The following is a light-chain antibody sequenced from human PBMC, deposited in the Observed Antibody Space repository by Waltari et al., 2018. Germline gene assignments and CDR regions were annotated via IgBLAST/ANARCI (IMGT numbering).Light chain of an antibody. CDR1: SSDVGGYNY. CDR3: SSYAGSNSHV. V-gene: IGLV2-8*01. Sequence: QSALTQPPSASGSPGQSVTMSCTGTSSDVGGYNYVSWYQQHPGTVPKLIIYGVGERPSGAPHRFHGSTSGNTASLTVSGLQAEDEADYYGSSYAGSNSHVFGTGTRVTVL. CDR2: GVG. J-gene: IGLJ1*01.